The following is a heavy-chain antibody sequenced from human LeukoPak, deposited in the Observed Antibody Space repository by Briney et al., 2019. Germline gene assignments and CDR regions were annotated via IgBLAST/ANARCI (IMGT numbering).Heavy chain of an antibody. CDR3: ARDRYDILTGYYLSWFDP. J-gene: IGHJ5*02. CDR2: INTNTGNP. Sequence: GASVKVSCKASGYTFTSYDINWVRQAPGQGLEWMGWINTNTGNPTYAQGFTGRFVFSLDTPVSTAYLQISSLKAEDTAVYYCARDRYDILTGYYLSWFDPWGQGTLVTVSS. V-gene: IGHV7-4-1*02. CDR1: GYTFTSYD. D-gene: IGHD3-9*01.